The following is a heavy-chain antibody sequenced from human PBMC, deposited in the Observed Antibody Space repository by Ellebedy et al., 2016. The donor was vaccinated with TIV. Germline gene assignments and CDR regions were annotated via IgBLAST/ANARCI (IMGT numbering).Heavy chain of an antibody. J-gene: IGHJ3*01. CDR3: VRGAVYHALDV. CDR2: TSTYSAKT. Sequence: ASVKVSCXTSGYTFTTSGISWVRQAPGQGLEWMGWTSTYSAKTNYAQKLQGRVSMTTDTSTSTAYMELRSLRSDDTAVYYCVRGAVYHALDVWGQGTMVTVSS. CDR1: GYTFTTSG. D-gene: IGHD5/OR15-5a*01. V-gene: IGHV1-18*01.